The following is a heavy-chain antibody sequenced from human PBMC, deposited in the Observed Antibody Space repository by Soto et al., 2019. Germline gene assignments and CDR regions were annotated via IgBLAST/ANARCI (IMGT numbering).Heavy chain of an antibody. CDR2: IIPIFGTA. CDR3: ARTTYYYDSSGYLGAFDI. J-gene: IGHJ3*02. Sequence: PVKVSCRASGGTFSSYAISWVRQAPGQGLEWMGGIIPIFGTANYAQKFQGRVTITADESTSTAYMELSSLRSEDTAVYYCARTTYYYDSSGYLGAFDIWGQGTMVTVSS. V-gene: IGHV1-69*01. D-gene: IGHD3-22*01. CDR1: GGTFSSYA.